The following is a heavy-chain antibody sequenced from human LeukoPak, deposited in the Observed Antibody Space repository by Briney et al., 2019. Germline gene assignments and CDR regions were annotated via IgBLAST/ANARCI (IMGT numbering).Heavy chain of an antibody. D-gene: IGHD6-19*01. CDR3: AREEVRRAVAGYFDN. J-gene: IGHJ4*02. CDR2: IIPIFGTT. V-gene: IGHV1-69*05. CDR1: GGTFSSYA. Sequence: SVKVSCKASGGTFSSYAISWVRQAPGQGLEWMGRIIPIFGTTNYAQKFQGRVTMTTDTSTSTVYMELRSLRSDDTAVYYCAREEVRRAVAGYFDNWGQGTLVTVSS.